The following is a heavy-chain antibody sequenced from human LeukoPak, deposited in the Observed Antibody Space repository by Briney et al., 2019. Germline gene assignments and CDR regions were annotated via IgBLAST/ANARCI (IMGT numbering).Heavy chain of an antibody. V-gene: IGHV4-59*08. CDR1: GGSISSYY. Sequence: SETLSLTCTVSGGSISSYYWSWIRQPPGKRLEWIGYIYYSGSTNYNPSLKSRVTISVDTSKNQFSLKLSSVTAADTAVYYCARSPPYYYDSSGYYLDYWGQGTLVTVSS. J-gene: IGHJ4*02. D-gene: IGHD3-22*01. CDR3: ARSPPYYYDSSGYYLDY. CDR2: IYYSGST.